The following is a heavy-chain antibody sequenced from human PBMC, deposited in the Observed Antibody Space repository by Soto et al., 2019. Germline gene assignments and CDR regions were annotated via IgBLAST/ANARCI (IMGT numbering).Heavy chain of an antibody. D-gene: IGHD5-12*01. CDR2: IIQMVGIT. V-gene: IGHV1-69*02. CDR3: ARGDSGYPYAFDI. CDR1: GGTFSSYS. J-gene: IGHJ3*02. Sequence: QVQLVQSGAEVKKPGSSVKVSCKASGGTFSSYSISWVRQAPAQGLEWMGRIIQMVGITNYAQRFQGRVTIIADTSTSTAYMELTSLTSDDTGMYFSARGDSGYPYAFDIWGQGTMVTVSS.